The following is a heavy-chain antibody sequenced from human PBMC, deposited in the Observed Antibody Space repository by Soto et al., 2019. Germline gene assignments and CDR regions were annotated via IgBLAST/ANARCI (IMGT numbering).Heavy chain of an antibody. D-gene: IGHD3-10*01. CDR2: IYYSGST. V-gene: IGHV4-59*01. CDR3: ARDPQGDTMVRGVNLPTSYYYGMDV. J-gene: IGHJ6*02. Sequence: KPSETLSLTCTVSGGSISSYYWSWIRQPPGRGLEWIGYIYYSGSTNYNPSLKSRVTISVDTSKNQFSLKLSSVTAADTAVYYCARDPQGDTMVRGVNLPTSYYYGMDVWGQGTTVTVSS. CDR1: GGSISSYY.